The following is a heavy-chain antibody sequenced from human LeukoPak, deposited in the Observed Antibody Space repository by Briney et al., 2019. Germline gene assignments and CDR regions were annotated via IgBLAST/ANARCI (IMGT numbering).Heavy chain of an antibody. J-gene: IGHJ4*02. D-gene: IGHD2-2*01. CDR3: ARVFGCSSTTCYYFDY. CDR1: GGSISSSNW. CDR2: IYHSGST. Sequence: SETLSLTCAVSGGSISSSNWWSWVRQPPGKGLEWIGEIYHSGSTNYNPSLKSRVTISVDKSQNQFSLKLSSVTAADTAVYYCARVFGCSSTTCYYFDYWGQGTLVTVSS. V-gene: IGHV4-4*02.